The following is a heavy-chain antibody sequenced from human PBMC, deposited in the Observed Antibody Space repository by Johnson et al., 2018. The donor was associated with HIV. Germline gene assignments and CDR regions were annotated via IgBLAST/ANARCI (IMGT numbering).Heavy chain of an antibody. J-gene: IGHJ3*02. CDR3: ARDRRQFLEWLSDAFDI. Sequence: VQLVESGGGVVRPGGSLRLSCAASGFTFDDFGMHWVRQAPGKGLEWVSRVNSDGSSTSYVDSVRGRLPISRDNAKNTLYLQMNSLRAEDTAVYYCARDRRQFLEWLSDAFDIWGQGTMVTVSS. D-gene: IGHD3-3*01. CDR2: VNSDGSST. CDR1: GFTFDDFG. V-gene: IGHV3-20*04.